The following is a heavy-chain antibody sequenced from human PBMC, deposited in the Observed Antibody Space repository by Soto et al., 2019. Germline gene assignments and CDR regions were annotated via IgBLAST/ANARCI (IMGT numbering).Heavy chain of an antibody. J-gene: IGHJ6*02. Sequence: EVQLVESGGGLVQPGGSLKLSCAASGFTFSGSAMHWVRQASGKGLEWVGRIRSKANSYATAYAASVKGRFTISRDDSKNTAYLQMNSLTTEDTAVYYCTRRPGIAAADYNYYGMDVWGQGTTVTVSS. CDR1: GFTFSGSA. CDR2: IRSKANSYAT. CDR3: TRRPGIAAADYNYYGMDV. D-gene: IGHD6-13*01. V-gene: IGHV3-73*01.